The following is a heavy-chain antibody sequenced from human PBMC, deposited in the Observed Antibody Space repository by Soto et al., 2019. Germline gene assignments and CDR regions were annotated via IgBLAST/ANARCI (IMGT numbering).Heavy chain of an antibody. CDR2: ISYDGNNK. CDR1: GFTFSNYG. CDR3: AKDTGYCTKGVCLCNWFDS. Sequence: QVQLVESGGGVVQPGRSLRLSCAASGFTFSNYGIHWVRQAPGKGLEWVAVISYDGNNKYYEDSVQGRFTISRDKCKNTVYLQMNSLRDEDTAMYYCAKDTGYCTKGVCLCNWFDSWGQGTLVTVSS. V-gene: IGHV3-30*18. D-gene: IGHD2-8*01. J-gene: IGHJ5*01.